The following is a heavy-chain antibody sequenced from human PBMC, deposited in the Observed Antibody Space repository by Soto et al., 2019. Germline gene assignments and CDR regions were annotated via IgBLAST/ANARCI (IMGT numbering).Heavy chain of an antibody. V-gene: IGHV2-5*01. D-gene: IGHD6-6*01. Sequence: QITLKESGPTLVKPTQTLTLTCTFSGFSLSISGVGVGWIRQPPGKALEWLALIYWNDDKHYSPSLKSRLTINKETSRNQVVLTMTNMDPVDTASYYCVHLRNFHSNSPYHSYYYDMDVWGQGTTVTVSS. J-gene: IGHJ6*02. CDR3: VHLRNFHSNSPYHSYYYDMDV. CDR1: GFSLSISGVG. CDR2: IYWNDDK.